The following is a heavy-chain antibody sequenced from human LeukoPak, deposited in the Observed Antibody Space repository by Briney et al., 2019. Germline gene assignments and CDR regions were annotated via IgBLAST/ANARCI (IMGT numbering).Heavy chain of an antibody. CDR3: AKDRDYGSGSSGLGDYFDY. D-gene: IGHD3-10*01. CDR2: ISGSGGST. Sequence: GGSLRLSCAASGFTFSSYAMSWVRQAPGKGLEWVSAISGSGGSTYYADSVKGRFTISRDNSKNTLYLQMNSLRAEDTAVYYCAKDRDYGSGSSGLGDYFDYWGRGTLVTVSS. V-gene: IGHV3-23*01. CDR1: GFTFSSYA. J-gene: IGHJ4*02.